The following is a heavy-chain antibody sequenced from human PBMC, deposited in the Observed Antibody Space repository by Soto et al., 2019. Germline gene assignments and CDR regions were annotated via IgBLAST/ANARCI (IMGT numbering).Heavy chain of an antibody. D-gene: IGHD2-21*01. Sequence: EVQLLESGGGLVQPGGSLRLSCAASGFTFSSYSMNWVRQAPGKGLEWVSAISGSGGSTYYADSVKGRFTISRDNAKNTLYLQMNSLRAEDTAVYYCAKEPDMVVIASTDFDYWGQGTLVTVSS. CDR2: ISGSGGST. V-gene: IGHV3-23*01. CDR3: AKEPDMVVIASTDFDY. CDR1: GFTFSSYS. J-gene: IGHJ4*02.